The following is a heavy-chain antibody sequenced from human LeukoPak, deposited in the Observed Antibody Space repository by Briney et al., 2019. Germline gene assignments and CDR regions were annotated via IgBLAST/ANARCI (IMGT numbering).Heavy chain of an antibody. CDR3: ARDRYYDISDY. CDR2: IKQDGSEK. J-gene: IGHJ4*02. D-gene: IGHD3-9*01. V-gene: IGHV3-7*01. Sequence: PGGSLRLSCAASGFTFSSYSMNWVRQAPGKGLEWVANIKQDGSEKYYVDSVKGRFTISRDNAKNSLYLQMNSLRAEDTAVYYCARDRYYDISDYWGQGTLVTVSS. CDR1: GFTFSSYS.